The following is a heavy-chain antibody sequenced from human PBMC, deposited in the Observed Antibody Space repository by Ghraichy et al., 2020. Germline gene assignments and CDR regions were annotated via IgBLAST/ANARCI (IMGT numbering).Heavy chain of an antibody. J-gene: IGHJ2*01. CDR3: ARAVYSSGWTYWYFDL. V-gene: IGHV3-21*01. Sequence: GESLNISCAASGFTFSSYSMNWVRQAPGKGLEWVSSISSSSSYIYYADSVKGRFTISRDNAKNSLYLQMNSLRAEDTAVYYCARAVYSSGWTYWYFDLWGRGTLVTVSS. CDR1: GFTFSSYS. CDR2: ISSSSSYI. D-gene: IGHD6-19*01.